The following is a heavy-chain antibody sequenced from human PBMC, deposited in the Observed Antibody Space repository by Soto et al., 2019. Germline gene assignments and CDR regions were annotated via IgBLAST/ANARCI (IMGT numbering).Heavy chain of an antibody. D-gene: IGHD3-3*01. V-gene: IGHV4-61*01. CDR2: VYYSGST. J-gene: IGHJ4*02. Sequence: PSETLSLTCNVSGGSVSRVSYYWSWIRQSPGKGLEWIGYVYYSGSTNYNPSLKSRVTISVDTSKNQFSLKLRSVTAADTAVYYCAASISIFGVVPFWGQGTPVTVSS. CDR1: GGSVSRVSYY. CDR3: AASISIFGVVPF.